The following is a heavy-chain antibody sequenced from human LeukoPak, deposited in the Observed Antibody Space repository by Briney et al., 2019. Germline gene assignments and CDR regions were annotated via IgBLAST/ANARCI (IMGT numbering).Heavy chain of an antibody. V-gene: IGHV4-59*12. D-gene: IGHD2-2*01. CDR3: ARARYCSSTSCPALQDAFDI. J-gene: IGHJ3*02. CDR2: IYYTGGT. CDR1: GGSIGSDY. Sequence: PSETLSLTCTVSGGSIGSDYWTWIRQPPGKGLEYIGYIYYTGGTNCNPSLKSRVTMSVDTSKNQFSLKLSSVTAADTAVYYCARARYCSSTSCPALQDAFDIWGQGTMVTVSS.